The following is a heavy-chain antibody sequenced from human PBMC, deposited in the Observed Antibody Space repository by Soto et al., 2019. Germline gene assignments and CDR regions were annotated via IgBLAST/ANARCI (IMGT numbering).Heavy chain of an antibody. V-gene: IGHV4-39*01. Sequence: PSATLSLTCTVSGDPISSSSYYWGWIRQTPGKGLEWIGNIYNTGTTFYNPSLKSRVTISVDTSKNQFSLRLMSVTAADTAVYYCARRGSGSSFDYWGQGTLVTSPQ. D-gene: IGHD3-10*01. J-gene: IGHJ4*02. CDR1: GDPISSSSYY. CDR2: IYNTGTT. CDR3: ARRGSGSSFDY.